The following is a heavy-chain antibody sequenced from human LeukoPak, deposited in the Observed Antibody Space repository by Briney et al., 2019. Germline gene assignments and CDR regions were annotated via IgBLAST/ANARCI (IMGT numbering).Heavy chain of an antibody. CDR1: RFTFSSYW. D-gene: IGHD3-22*01. V-gene: IGHV3-74*01. CDR3: AREEGSGYYYVDY. J-gene: IGHJ4*02. Sequence: GGSLRLPCAASRFTFSSYWMHWVRQAPGKGLVWVSRINSDGSRTSYADSVKGRFTISRDNAKNTLYLQMNSLRAEDTAVYYCAREEGSGYYYVDYWGQGTLVTVSS. CDR2: INSDGSRT.